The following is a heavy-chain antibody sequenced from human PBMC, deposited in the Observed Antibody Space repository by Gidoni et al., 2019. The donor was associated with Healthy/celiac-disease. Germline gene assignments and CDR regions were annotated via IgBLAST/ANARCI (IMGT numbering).Heavy chain of an antibody. CDR2: INPSGGST. CDR1: GYTFTSYY. D-gene: IGHD3-16*01. Sequence: QVQLVQSGAEVKKPGASVTVSCKASGYTFTSYYMHWVRQAPGQGREWMGIINPSGGSTSYAQKFQGRVTMTRDTSTSTVYMELSSLRSEDTAVYYCARYGPLRIVDYWGQGTLVTVSS. CDR3: ARYGPLRIVDY. J-gene: IGHJ4*02. V-gene: IGHV1-46*01.